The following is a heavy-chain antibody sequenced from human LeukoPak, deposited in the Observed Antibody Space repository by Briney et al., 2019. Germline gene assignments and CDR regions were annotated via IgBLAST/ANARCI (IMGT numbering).Heavy chain of an antibody. CDR3: AREEQPSV. D-gene: IGHD6-13*01. CDR2: ISYDGSNK. V-gene: IGHV3-30*03. Sequence: AGGSLRLSCAASGFTFSSYGMHWVREAPGKGLEWVAVISYDGSNKYYADSVKGRFTISRDNSKNTLYLQMNSLRAEDTAVYYCAREEQPSVWGQGTLVTVSS. CDR1: GFTFSSYG. J-gene: IGHJ4*02.